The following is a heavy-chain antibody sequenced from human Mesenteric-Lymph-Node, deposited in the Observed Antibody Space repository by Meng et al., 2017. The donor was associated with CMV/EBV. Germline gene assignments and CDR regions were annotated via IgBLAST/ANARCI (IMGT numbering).Heavy chain of an antibody. CDR1: GFTFSSYA. CDR3: AGGYCGRTICHPPFDY. J-gene: IGHJ4*02. CDR2: ISYDGTNK. V-gene: IGHV3-30*04. Sequence: GESLKISCAASGFTFSSYAMHWVRQAPGKGLEWVAVISYDGTNKYYADSVKGRFTISRDNSKNTLYLQMNSLRAEDTAMYHCAGGYCGRTICHPPFDYWGQGNLVTVSS. D-gene: IGHD2-2*01.